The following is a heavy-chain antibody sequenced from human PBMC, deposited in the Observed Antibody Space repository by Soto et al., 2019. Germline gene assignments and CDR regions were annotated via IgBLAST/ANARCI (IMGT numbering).Heavy chain of an antibody. J-gene: IGHJ4*02. Sequence: PGESLKISCKGSGYSFTSYWITWVRQMPGKGLEWMGRIDPRDSYSSYSPSFQGHVTMSADKSIRTAYLQWSSLMASDTAMYYCARTYYYGSGSYYIFDYWGRGTMVTVYS. CDR1: GYSFTSYW. D-gene: IGHD3-10*01. V-gene: IGHV5-10-1*01. CDR2: IDPRDSYS. CDR3: ARTYYYGSGSYYIFDY.